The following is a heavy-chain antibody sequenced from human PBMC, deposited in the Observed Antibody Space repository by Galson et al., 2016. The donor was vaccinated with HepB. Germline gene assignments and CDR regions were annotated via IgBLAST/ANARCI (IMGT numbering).Heavy chain of an antibody. CDR1: GYSISSGYQ. J-gene: IGHJ4*02. CDR2: IYHSGST. Sequence: LTCAVSGYSISSGYQWGWIRQPPGKGLEWIGSIYHSGSTYYNPSLKSRVTISVDTSKNQFSLKLSSVTAADTAVYYCARGSLWYDYWGQGTLVTVSS. CDR3: ARGSLWYDY. V-gene: IGHV4-38-2*01. D-gene: IGHD6-13*01.